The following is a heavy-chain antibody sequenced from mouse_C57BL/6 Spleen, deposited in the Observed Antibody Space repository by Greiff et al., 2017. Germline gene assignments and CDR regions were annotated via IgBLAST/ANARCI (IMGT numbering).Heavy chain of an antibody. CDR2: ISGGGNT. CDR1: GFTFSSYT. V-gene: IGHV5-9*01. Sequence: EVKLMESGGGLVKPGGSLKLSCAASGFTFSSYTMSWVRQTPEKRLEWVATISGGGNTYYPDSVKGRFTISRDNAKNTLYLQMSSLRSEDTALYYCARHSHMDYWGQGTSVTVSS. CDR3: ARHSHMDY. J-gene: IGHJ4*01.